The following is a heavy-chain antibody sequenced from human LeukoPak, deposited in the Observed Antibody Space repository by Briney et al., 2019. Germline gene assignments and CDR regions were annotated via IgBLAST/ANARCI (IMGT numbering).Heavy chain of an antibody. V-gene: IGHV4-39*01. CDR1: GGSISSSSYH. Sequence: SETLSLTCTVSGGSISSSSYHWGWIRQPPGKGLEWIGSIYYSGSTYYNPSLKSRVTISVDTSKNQFSLKLSSVTAADTAVYYCARRYCTGGNCYFLGPIFRWGQGTLVTVTS. CDR2: IYYSGST. D-gene: IGHD2-15*01. CDR3: ARRYCTGGNCYFLGPIFR. J-gene: IGHJ4*02.